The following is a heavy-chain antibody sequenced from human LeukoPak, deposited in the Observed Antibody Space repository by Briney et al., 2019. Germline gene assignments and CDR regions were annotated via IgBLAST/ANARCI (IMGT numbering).Heavy chain of an antibody. CDR3: ARGRDYYDSSGYYQNAFDI. D-gene: IGHD3-22*01. CDR1: GGTFSSYA. J-gene: IGHJ3*02. V-gene: IGHV1-69*05. CDR2: IIPIFGTA. Sequence: SVKVSCKASGGTFSSYAISWVRQAPGQGPEWMGGIIPIFGTANYAQKFQGRVTITTDESTSTAYMELSSLRSEDTAVYYCARGRDYYDSSGYYQNAFDIWGQGTMVTVSS.